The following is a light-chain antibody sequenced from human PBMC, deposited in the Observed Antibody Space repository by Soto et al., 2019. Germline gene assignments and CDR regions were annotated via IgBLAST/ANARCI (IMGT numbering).Light chain of an antibody. Sequence: QSVLTEPASVSRSPGQSITISCTATSSDVGGYNYVSWYQQHPGKAPKLMIYDVSNRPSGVSTRFSGSKSCNTASLTISGLQAEDEADYSCSTYTSSSTVAFGGGTQLTVL. CDR2: DVS. CDR3: STYTSSSTVA. J-gene: IGLJ2*01. CDR1: SSDVGGYNY. V-gene: IGLV2-14*01.